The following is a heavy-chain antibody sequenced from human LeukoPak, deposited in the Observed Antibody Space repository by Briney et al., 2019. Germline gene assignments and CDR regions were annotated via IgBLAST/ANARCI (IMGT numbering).Heavy chain of an antibody. Sequence: SGTLSLTCAVSGGSISSSNWWTWVRQPPGKGLEWIGEIYHSGSTNYNPSLKSRVTISVDTSKNQFSLKLSSVTAADTAVYYCARALGEYSSSYNWFDPWGQGTLVTVSS. J-gene: IGHJ5*02. CDR2: IYHSGST. CDR3: ARALGEYSSSYNWFDP. V-gene: IGHV4-4*02. D-gene: IGHD6-13*01. CDR1: GGSISSSNW.